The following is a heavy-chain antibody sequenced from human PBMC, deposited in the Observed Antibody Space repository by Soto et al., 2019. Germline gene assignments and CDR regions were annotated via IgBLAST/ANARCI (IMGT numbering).Heavy chain of an antibody. CDR2: ISDDGRNK. J-gene: IGHJ4*02. D-gene: IGHD3-22*01. Sequence: GSLRLSCAASGFSFRNYGMHWVRQAPGKGLEWVAGISDDGRNKYYADSVKGRFTISRDNSKNTLYLQMNSLRDEDTAVYYCAAGYYYGDYWGQGTLVTVSS. CDR1: GFSFRNYG. V-gene: IGHV3-30*03. CDR3: AAGYYYGDY.